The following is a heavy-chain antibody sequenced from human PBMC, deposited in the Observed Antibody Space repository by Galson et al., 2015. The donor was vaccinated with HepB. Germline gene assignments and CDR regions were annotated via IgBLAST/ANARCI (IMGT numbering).Heavy chain of an antibody. V-gene: IGHV1-69*05. CDR2: IIPIFGTA. Sequence: SVKVSCKASGGTFSSYAISWVRQAPGQGLEWMGGIIPIFGTANYAQKLQGRVTMTTDTSTSTAYMELRSLRSDDTAVYYCARDRGSSWYVGVYYYYYMDVWGKGTTVTVSS. D-gene: IGHD6-13*01. CDR1: GGTFSSYA. CDR3: ARDRGSSWYVGVYYYYYMDV. J-gene: IGHJ6*03.